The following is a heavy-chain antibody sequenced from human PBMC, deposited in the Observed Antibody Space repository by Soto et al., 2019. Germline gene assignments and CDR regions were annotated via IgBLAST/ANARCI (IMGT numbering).Heavy chain of an antibody. CDR3: ARVHDVVTFPYYFDY. CDR2: IYSGGST. CDR1: GFTVSSNY. D-gene: IGHD3-16*01. V-gene: IGHV3-66*01. J-gene: IGHJ4*02. Sequence: GGSLRLSCTASGFTVSSNYMSWVRQAPGKGLEWVSVIYSGGSTYYADSVKGRFTISRDNSKNTLYLQMNSLRAEDTAVYYCARVHDVVTFPYYFDYRGQGTLVTVSS.